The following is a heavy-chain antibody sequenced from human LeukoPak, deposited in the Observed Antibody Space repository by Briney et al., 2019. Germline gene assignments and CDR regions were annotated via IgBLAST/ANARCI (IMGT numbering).Heavy chain of an antibody. J-gene: IGHJ4*02. CDR2: INPSGGST. CDR3: ARDPIGYPDY. CDR1: GYTFTTYY. Sequence: ASVKVSCKASGYTFTTYYIHWVRQAPGQGLEWMGIINPSGGSTSYAQKFQGRVTMTRDTSTSTVYMELSSLRSEDTAVYYCARDPIGYPDYWGQGTLVTVSS. D-gene: IGHD5-12*01. V-gene: IGHV1-46*01.